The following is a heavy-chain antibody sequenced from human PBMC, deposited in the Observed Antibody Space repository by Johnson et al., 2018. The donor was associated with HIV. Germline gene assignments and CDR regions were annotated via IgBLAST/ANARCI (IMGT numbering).Heavy chain of an antibody. V-gene: IGHV3-30-3*02. D-gene: IGHD6-19*01. Sequence: QVQLVESGGGVVQPGRSLRLSCVASGFSFSAYAIHWVRQAPGQGLEWVAVISYDGSNKYYADSVKGRFTISKDNSRNTLFLHMNSLRADDPAVYYCARGTGGWPLFDIWGQGTMVTVSS. CDR1: GFSFSAYA. CDR2: ISYDGSNK. CDR3: ARGTGGWPLFDI. J-gene: IGHJ3*02.